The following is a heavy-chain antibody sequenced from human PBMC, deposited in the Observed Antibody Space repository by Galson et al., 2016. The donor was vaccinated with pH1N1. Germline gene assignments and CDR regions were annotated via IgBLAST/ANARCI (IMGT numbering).Heavy chain of an antibody. CDR3: ARHENYGSGSLDY. CDR1: GHSFTTSW. CDR2: IYPGDSDA. Sequence: QSGAEVKKSGESLKISCKVSGHSFTTSWIGWVRQMPRKGLEWMGIIYPGDSDAIYSPSFEGQVTMSVDKSISTAYLQWTTLKASDTALYFCARHENYGSGSLDYWGQGTLVTVSS. V-gene: IGHV5-51*01. J-gene: IGHJ4*02. D-gene: IGHD3-10*01.